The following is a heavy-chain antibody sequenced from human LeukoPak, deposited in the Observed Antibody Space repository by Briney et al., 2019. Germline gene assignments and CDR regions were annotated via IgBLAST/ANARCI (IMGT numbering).Heavy chain of an antibody. V-gene: IGHV1-69*05. CDR3: ARGGWRLRYYYYYMDV. D-gene: IGHD4-17*01. J-gene: IGHJ6*03. CDR2: IIPIFGTA. CDR1: GGTVSSDA. Sequence: ASVKVSCKASGGTVSSDAISWVRQAPGQGLERMGGIIPIFGTANYARKFQGRVTITTDESTSTAYMELSSLRSEDTAVYYCARGGWRLRYYYYYMDVWGKGTTVTVSS.